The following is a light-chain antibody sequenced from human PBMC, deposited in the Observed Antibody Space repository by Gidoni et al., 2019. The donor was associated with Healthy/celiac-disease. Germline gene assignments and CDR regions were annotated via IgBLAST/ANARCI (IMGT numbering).Light chain of an antibody. V-gene: IGKV1-33*01. CDR3: QQYDNLPLT. J-gene: IGKJ4*01. CDR2: DAS. Sequence: DIQMTNSPSSLSASVGDRVTITCQASQDISNYLNWYQQKPGKAPKLLIYDASNLETGVPSRFSGSGSGTDFTFTISSLQPEDIATYYCQQYDNLPLTFXGXTKVEIK. CDR1: QDISNY.